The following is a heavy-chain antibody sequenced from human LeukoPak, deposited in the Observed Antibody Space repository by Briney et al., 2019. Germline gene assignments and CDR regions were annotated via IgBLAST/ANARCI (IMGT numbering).Heavy chain of an antibody. V-gene: IGHV3-23*01. CDR2: IRGSGGTT. CDR3: AKDAPLDN. CDR1: GFTFSSYA. Sequence: RGSLRLSSAAPGFTFSSYAMSRVRQAPGKGLEWVSAIRGSGGTTYYADSVKGRFTISRDNSKNTLYLQMNSLRAEDTALYFCAKDAPLDNRGQGTLVTVSS. J-gene: IGHJ4*02.